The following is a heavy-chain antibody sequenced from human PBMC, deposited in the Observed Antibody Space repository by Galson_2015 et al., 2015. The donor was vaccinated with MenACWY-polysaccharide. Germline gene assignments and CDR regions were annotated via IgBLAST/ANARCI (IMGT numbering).Heavy chain of an antibody. D-gene: IGHD4-11*01. J-gene: IGHJ4*02. CDR2: AHYSGNT. CDR1: GGSISDTF. V-gene: IGHV4-59*01. Sequence: ETLSLTCPVSGGSISDTFWSWIRQPPGKGLEWIGYAHYSGNTNYSPSLKSRVTMSVDTSKNQFSLNLSSVTAADTAVYYCTRDNNNYGDYWGQGTLVTVSS. CDR3: TRDNNNYGDY.